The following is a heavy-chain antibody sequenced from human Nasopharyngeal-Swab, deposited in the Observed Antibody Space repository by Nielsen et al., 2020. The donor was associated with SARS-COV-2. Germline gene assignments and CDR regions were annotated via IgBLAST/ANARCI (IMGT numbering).Heavy chain of an antibody. D-gene: IGHD4-17*01. J-gene: IGHJ6*02. CDR2: IRSKAYGGTT. CDR3: TRGDYAGGYYGMDV. CDR1: GFTLGDYA. Sequence: GGSLRLSCTASGFTLGDYAMSWFRQAPGKGLEWVGFIRSKAYGGTTEYAASVKGRFTISRDDSKSIAYLQMNSLKTEDTAVYYCTRGDYAGGYYGMDVWGQGTTVTVSS. V-gene: IGHV3-49*03.